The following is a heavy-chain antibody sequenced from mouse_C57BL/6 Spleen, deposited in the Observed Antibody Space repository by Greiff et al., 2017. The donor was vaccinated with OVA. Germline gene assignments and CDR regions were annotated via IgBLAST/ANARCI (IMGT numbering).Heavy chain of an antibody. CDR3: ARHYYGSSPPYYYAMDY. J-gene: IGHJ4*01. D-gene: IGHD1-1*01. V-gene: IGHV1-59*01. CDR2: IDPSDSYT. CDR1: GYTFTSYW. Sequence: VQLQQPGAELVRPGTSVKLSCKASGYTFTSYWMHWVKQRPGQGLEWIGVIDPSDSYTNYNQKFKGKATLTVDTSSSTAYMQLSSLTSEDSAVYFCARHYYGSSPPYYYAMDYWGQGTSVTVSS.